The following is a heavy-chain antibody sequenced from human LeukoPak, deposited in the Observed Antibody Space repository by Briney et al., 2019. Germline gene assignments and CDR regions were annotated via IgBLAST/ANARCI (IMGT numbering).Heavy chain of an antibody. V-gene: IGHV3-74*01. D-gene: IGHD2-15*01. J-gene: IGHJ4*02. CDR2: INTDGSTT. CDR3: TRALLGDFSNY. Sequence: GGSLRLSCAASGFTFSSSWMHWVRQAPGKGLVWVSRINTDGSTTTYADSVKGRFTISRDNAKNTLYLQMNSLRAEDTAGYYCTRALLGDFSNYWGQGTLVTVSS. CDR1: GFTFSSSW.